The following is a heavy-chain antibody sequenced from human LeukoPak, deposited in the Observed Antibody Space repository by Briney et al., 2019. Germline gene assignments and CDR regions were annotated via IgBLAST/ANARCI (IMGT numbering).Heavy chain of an antibody. J-gene: IGHJ4*02. CDR3: ARKWSRLGYSSDWFFDT. CDR2: ISYRGTT. V-gene: IGHV4-39*01. Sequence: PSETLSLTCDVSGGSISTIAYYWAWIRQPPGKGLEWIGSISYRGTTYYNPSLRNRVALSVDTSTNQFSLRLTSATATDTAVYYCARKWSRLGYSSDWFFDTWGQGSLVTVSS. D-gene: IGHD6-19*01. CDR1: GGSISTIAYY.